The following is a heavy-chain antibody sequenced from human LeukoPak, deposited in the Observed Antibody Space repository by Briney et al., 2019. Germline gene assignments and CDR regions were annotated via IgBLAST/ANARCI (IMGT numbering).Heavy chain of an antibody. CDR3: ARVLTIFGVEFDY. Sequence: ASVKVSCKASGYTFTGYYMHWVRQAPGQGLEWMGWINPNSGGTNYAQKFQGRVTMTRDTSISTAYMELSRLRSDDTAMYYCARVLTIFGVEFDYWGQGTLVTVSS. J-gene: IGHJ4*02. CDR1: GYTFTGYY. CDR2: INPNSGGT. V-gene: IGHV1-2*02. D-gene: IGHD3-3*01.